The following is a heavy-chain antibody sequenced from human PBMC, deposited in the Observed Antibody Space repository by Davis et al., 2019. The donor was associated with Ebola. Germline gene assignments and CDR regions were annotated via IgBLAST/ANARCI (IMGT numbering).Heavy chain of an antibody. Sequence: GGSLRLSCAASGFTVNSRYLTWVRQAPGKGLEWVSSISSSSTYIYYADSVKGRFTISRDNAKNSLYLQMNSLRGEDTAFYYCAKGRTIPLALDFWGRGTLVTVSS. CDR3: AKGRTIPLALDF. J-gene: IGHJ4*02. CDR1: GFTVNSRY. D-gene: IGHD2-2*02. V-gene: IGHV3-21*04. CDR2: ISSSSTYI.